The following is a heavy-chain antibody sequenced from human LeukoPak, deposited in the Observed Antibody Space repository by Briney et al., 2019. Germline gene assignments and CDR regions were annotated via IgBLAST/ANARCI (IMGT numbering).Heavy chain of an antibody. J-gene: IGHJ4*02. V-gene: IGHV3-9*01. CDR3: AKRTGDSSRWYDYYFDY. CDR1: GFTFDDYA. Sequence: GGSLRLSCAASGFTFDDYAMHWVRQAPGKGLEWVSGISWNSGSIGYADSVKGRFTISRDNAKNSLYLQMNSLGAEDTAVYYCAKRTGDSSRWYDYYFDYWGQGTLVTVSS. CDR2: ISWNSGSI. D-gene: IGHD6-13*01.